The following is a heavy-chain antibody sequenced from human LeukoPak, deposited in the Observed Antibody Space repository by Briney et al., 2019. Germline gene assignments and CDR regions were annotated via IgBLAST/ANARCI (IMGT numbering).Heavy chain of an antibody. J-gene: IGHJ6*03. CDR2: INHSGST. V-gene: IGHV4-34*01. Sequence: SETLSLTCAVNGGSFSGYYWSWIRQPPGKGLEWIGEINHSGSTNYNPSLKSRVTISVDTSKNQFSLKLSSVTAAGTAVYYCARGVRIVVVPAAFAGVNYYYMDVWGKGTTVTVSS. CDR1: GGSFSGYY. D-gene: IGHD2-2*01. CDR3: ARGVRIVVVPAAFAGVNYYYMDV.